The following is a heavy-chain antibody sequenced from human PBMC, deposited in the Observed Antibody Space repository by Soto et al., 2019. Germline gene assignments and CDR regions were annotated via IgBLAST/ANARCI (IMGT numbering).Heavy chain of an antibody. D-gene: IGHD3-3*01. J-gene: IGHJ4*02. V-gene: IGHV3-23*01. CDR2: MSGSGGTE. Sequence: EVQLLESGGGLVQPGGSLRLSCAASGFTFSSYAMSWVRQAPGKGLEWGSGMSGSGGTEYYRDSGKGRFTISRDNSKQTLYLQMSSLRAEDTALYYCAKGPIFGVENIYDYWGQGTLVTVSS. CDR1: GFTFSSYA. CDR3: AKGPIFGVENIYDY.